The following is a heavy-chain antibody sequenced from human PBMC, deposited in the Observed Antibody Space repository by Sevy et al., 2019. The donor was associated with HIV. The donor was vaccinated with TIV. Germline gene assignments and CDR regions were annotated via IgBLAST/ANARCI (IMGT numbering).Heavy chain of an antibody. D-gene: IGHD2-15*01. CDR2: ISSFSGDK. Sequence: ASVKVSCKAFGYVFASYGISWVRQAPGQGLEWMGWISSFSGDKKYAQKFQGRVTMTTDTSTATAYMEVRSLRSDDTAVYYCARDKELLPNLPARWFDPWGQGTLVTVSS. J-gene: IGHJ5*02. CDR1: GYVFASYG. V-gene: IGHV1-18*01. CDR3: ARDKELLPNLPARWFDP.